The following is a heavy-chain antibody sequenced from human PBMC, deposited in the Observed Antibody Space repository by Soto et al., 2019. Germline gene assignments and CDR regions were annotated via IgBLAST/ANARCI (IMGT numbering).Heavy chain of an antibody. J-gene: IGHJ5*02. CDR3: ARDFSLLSGGWFDP. D-gene: IGHD3-10*01. CDR2: IVPMYRTP. V-gene: IGHV1-69*13. CDR1: GGTFSNYA. Sequence: GASVKVSCKASGGTFSNYAINWVRQAPGQGLEWMGGIVPMYRTPLYAQKFQGRVTITADEVTSTAYMEVSSLRFDDTAVYYCARDFSLLSGGWFDPWGQGTLVTVSS.